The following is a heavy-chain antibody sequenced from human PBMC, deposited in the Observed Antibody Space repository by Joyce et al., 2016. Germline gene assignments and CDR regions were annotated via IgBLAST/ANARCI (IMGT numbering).Heavy chain of an antibody. J-gene: IGHJ4*02. V-gene: IGHV3-23*01. CDR3: AQDRHWYSSAY. CDR1: GFTFSSYA. D-gene: IGHD6-13*01. CDR2: INNSRGST. Sequence: EVQLLESGGGLIQPGGSLRLSCAASGFTFSSYAMTWVRQAPGKGLEWVASINNSRGSTYYADSVEGRFTVSRDNAKNTRYLQMNSLRAEDTTIYYCAQDRHWYSSAYWAQGTLVTVSS.